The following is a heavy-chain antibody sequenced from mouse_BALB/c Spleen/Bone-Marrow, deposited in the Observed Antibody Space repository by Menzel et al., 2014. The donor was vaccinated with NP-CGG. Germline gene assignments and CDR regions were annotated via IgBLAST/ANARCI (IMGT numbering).Heavy chain of an antibody. V-gene: IGHV1-5*01. CDR1: GYSFTTYW. J-gene: IGHJ1*01. CDR3: TRFGSTYDWYFDV. Sequence: EVKLQESGTVLARPGASVKMSCKASGYSFTTYWMHWVKQRPGQGLEWIGAIYPGNSDTSYNQKFKGKAKLTAVTSASTAYMELSSLTNEDSAVYYCTRFGSTYDWYFDVWGAGTTVTVSS. D-gene: IGHD1-1*01. CDR2: IYPGNSDT.